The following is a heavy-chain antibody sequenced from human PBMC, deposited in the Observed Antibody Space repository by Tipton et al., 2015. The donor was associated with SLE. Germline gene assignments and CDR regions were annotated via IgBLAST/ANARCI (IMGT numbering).Heavy chain of an antibody. J-gene: IGHJ2*01. Sequence: TLSLTCTVSGGSISRYYWSWIRQPAGGGLEWIGRIYTNGNTNYNPSLKSRVTMSVDTSKIHFSLELISVTAADTAVYYCAREFLNPVTTVHYYFDLWGRGTLVTVSS. CDR1: GGSISRYY. D-gene: IGHD4-11*01. V-gene: IGHV4-4*07. CDR2: IYTNGNT. CDR3: AREFLNPVTTVHYYFDL.